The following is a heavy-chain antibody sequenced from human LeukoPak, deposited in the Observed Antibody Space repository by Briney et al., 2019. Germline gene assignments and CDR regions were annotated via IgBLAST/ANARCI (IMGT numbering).Heavy chain of an antibody. D-gene: IGHD3-3*01. V-gene: IGHV4-59*08. CDR3: ARHVSDFWSGSPDWFDP. Sequence: SETLSLTCTDSGGPISSYYWSWIRQPPGKALVWIGYIYYSGSTIYNPSLKSRLTISVDTSKNPLSLQLTSMPAAETAVYYCARHVSDFWSGSPDWFDPWGQGTLVTVSS. CDR1: GGPISSYY. CDR2: IYYSGST. J-gene: IGHJ5*02.